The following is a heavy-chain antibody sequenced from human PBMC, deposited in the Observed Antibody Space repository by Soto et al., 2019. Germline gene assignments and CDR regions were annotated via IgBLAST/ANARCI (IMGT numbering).Heavy chain of an antibody. CDR3: ARIRTRNSYGYNDYYYGMDV. Sequence: SGPTLVNPTQTLTLTCTFSGFSLSTSGMCVSWIRQPPGKALDWLALIDWDDDKYYSTSLKTRLTISKDTSKNQVVLTMTNMDPVDTATYYCARIRTRNSYGYNDYYYGMDVWGQGTTVTVSS. J-gene: IGHJ6*02. CDR1: GFSLSTSGMC. V-gene: IGHV2-70*01. CDR2: IDWDDDK. D-gene: IGHD5-18*01.